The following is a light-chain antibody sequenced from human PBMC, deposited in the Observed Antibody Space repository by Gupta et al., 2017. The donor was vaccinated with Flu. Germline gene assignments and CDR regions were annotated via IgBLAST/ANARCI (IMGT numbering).Light chain of an antibody. CDR3: QQYGNLPLT. V-gene: IGKV1-33*01. CDR2: DAS. Sequence: DIYMTQPPSSLSASAGDRVTIPCQASQGISNYLHWYHQKPGQAPKLLIYDASNMETGIPARFSGSGSGTDFTFTISSLQPEDIAVYYCQQYGNLPLTFGGGTKVEIK. J-gene: IGKJ4*01. CDR1: QGISNY.